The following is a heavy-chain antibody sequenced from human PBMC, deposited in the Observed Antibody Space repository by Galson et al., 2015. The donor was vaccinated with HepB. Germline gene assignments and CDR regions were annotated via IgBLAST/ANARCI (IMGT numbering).Heavy chain of an antibody. V-gene: IGHV3-11*06. Sequence: SLRLSCAASGFTFNDYYMSWIRQAPGKGLQWISYISSTGSYTNYADSVKARFTISRDNTKNSLFLEMNNLRSEDTAVYYCARDVHRYFDGGDHWFDSWGQGTLVTVSS. D-gene: IGHD3-9*01. CDR1: GFTFNDYY. J-gene: IGHJ5*01. CDR2: ISSTGSYT. CDR3: ARDVHRYFDGGDHWFDS.